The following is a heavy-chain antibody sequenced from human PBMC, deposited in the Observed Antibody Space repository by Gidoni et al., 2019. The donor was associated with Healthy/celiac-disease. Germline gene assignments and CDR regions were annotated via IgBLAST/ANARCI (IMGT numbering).Heavy chain of an antibody. J-gene: IGHJ4*02. CDR2: VSGSGGST. V-gene: IGHV3-23*01. Sequence: EVQLLESGGGLVQPGGSLRLSCAASGFNFSSYAISWVRQAPGKGLEWVSAVSGSGGSTYYADSVKGRFTISRYNSKNTLYLQMNSLRAEDTAVYYCAKEYVTIGDYFDYWGQGTLVTVSS. D-gene: IGHD3-10*01. CDR1: GFNFSSYA. CDR3: AKEYVTIGDYFDY.